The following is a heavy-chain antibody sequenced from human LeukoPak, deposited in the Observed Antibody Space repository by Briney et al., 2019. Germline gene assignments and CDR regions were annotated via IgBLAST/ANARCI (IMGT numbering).Heavy chain of an antibody. Sequence: PSETLSLTCAVYGGSFSGYYWSWIRQPPGKGLEWIGEINHSGSTNYNPSLKSGVTISVDTSKNQFSLKLSSVTAADTAVYYCARAIVVVPAATGFDPWGQGTLVTVSS. CDR1: GGSFSGYY. CDR2: INHSGST. V-gene: IGHV4-34*01. CDR3: ARAIVVVPAATGFDP. D-gene: IGHD2-2*01. J-gene: IGHJ5*02.